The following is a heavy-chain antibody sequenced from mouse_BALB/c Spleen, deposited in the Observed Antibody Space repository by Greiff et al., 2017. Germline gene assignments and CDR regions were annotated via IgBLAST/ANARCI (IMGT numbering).Heavy chain of an antibody. CDR3: AREGSSGYRYAWFAY. J-gene: IGHJ3*01. V-gene: IGHV1-9*01. CDR2: ILPGSGST. D-gene: IGHD2-14*01. CDR1: GYTFSSYW. Sequence: QVQLQQSGPELVKPGASVKISCKATGYTFSSYWIEWVKQRPGHGLEWIGEILPGSGSTNYNEKFKGKATFTADTSSNTAYMQLSSLTSEDSAVYYCAREGSSGYRYAWFAYWGQGTLVTVSA.